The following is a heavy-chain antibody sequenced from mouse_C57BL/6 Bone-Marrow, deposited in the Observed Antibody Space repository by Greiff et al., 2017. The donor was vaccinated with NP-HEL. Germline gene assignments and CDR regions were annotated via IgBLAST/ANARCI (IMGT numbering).Heavy chain of an antibody. CDR1: GYSFTGYY. Sequence: EVQLVESGPELVKPGASVKISCKASGYSFTGYYMNWVKQSPDTSLEWIGEINPSTGGTTYNQKFKAKATLTVDKSSSTAYMQLKSLTSEDSAVYYCAREGVLYDYDWFAYWGQGTLVTVSA. CDR3: AREGVLYDYDWFAY. V-gene: IGHV1-42*01. CDR2: INPSTGGT. D-gene: IGHD2-4*01. J-gene: IGHJ3*01.